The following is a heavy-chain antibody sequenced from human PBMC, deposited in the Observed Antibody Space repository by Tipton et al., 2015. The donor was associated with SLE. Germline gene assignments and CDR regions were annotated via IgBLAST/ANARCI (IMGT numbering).Heavy chain of an antibody. V-gene: IGHV4-34*01. CDR3: ARVPGLERSYYYNYYMDV. CDR1: GGSFSGYY. J-gene: IGHJ6*03. Sequence: TLSLTCAVYGGSFSGYYWSWIRQSPGKGLEWIGDINHSGSTNYNPSLKSRVTISVDTSKNQFSLRLSSVTAADTAVYYCARVPGLERSYYYNYYMDVWSKVTTVTVSS. D-gene: IGHD1-1*01. CDR2: INHSGST.